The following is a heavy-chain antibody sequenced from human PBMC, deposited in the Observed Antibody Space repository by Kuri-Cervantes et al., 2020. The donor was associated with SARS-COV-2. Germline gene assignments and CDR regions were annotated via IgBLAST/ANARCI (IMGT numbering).Heavy chain of an antibody. CDR1: GFTFSSYA. CDR3: ARDPDDILTGPFDY. J-gene: IGHJ4*02. V-gene: IGHV3-30*04. Sequence: GESLKISCAASGFTFSSYAMHWVRRAPGKGLEWVAVISYDGSNKYYADSVKGRFTISRDNSKNTLYLQMNSLRAEDTAVYYCARDPDDILTGPFDYWGQGTLVTVSS. D-gene: IGHD3-9*01. CDR2: ISYDGSNK.